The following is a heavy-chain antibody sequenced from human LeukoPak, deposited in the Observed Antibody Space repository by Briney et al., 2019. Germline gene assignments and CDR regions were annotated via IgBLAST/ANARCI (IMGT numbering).Heavy chain of an antibody. CDR2: IYTSGST. CDR1: GGSIGSSSYY. V-gene: IGHV4-39*07. D-gene: IGHD3-10*01. Sequence: SETLSLTCTVSGGSIGSSSYYWGWIRQPPGKGLEWIGRIYTSGSTNYNPSLKSRVTISVDTSKNQFSLKLSSVTAADTAVYYCARANHFDANGSGSYDLDYWGQGTLVTVSS. CDR3: ARANHFDANGSGSYDLDY. J-gene: IGHJ4*02.